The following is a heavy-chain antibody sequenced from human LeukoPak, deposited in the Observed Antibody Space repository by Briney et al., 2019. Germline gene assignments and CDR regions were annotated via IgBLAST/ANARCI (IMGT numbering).Heavy chain of an antibody. CDR2: IDNDGRA. V-gene: IGHV3-53*01. CDR1: GFTVSSSY. Sequence: GGSLRLSCAASGFTVSSSYMSWVRQAPGKGLECVSVIDNDGRAYYANSVKGRFTISRDISKNTLYLQMNSLRADDTAVYYCARDDTSGGYYEFGYWGQGTLVTVFS. CDR3: ARDDTSGGYYEFGY. J-gene: IGHJ4*02. D-gene: IGHD6-19*01.